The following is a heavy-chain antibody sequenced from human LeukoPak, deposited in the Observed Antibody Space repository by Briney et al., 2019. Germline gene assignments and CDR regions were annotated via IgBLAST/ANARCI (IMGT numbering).Heavy chain of an antibody. CDR1: GGSISSSSYY. CDR3: ARQVHGFLERSLSYMDV. CDR2: IYYSGST. D-gene: IGHD3-3*01. V-gene: IGHV4-39*01. J-gene: IGHJ6*03. Sequence: SETLSLTCTVSGGSISSSSYYWGWIGQPPGKGLAWIGSIYYSGSTYYNPSLKSRVTISVDTSKNQFSLKLSSVTAADTAVYYCARQVHGFLERSLSYMDVWGTGTTVTVSS.